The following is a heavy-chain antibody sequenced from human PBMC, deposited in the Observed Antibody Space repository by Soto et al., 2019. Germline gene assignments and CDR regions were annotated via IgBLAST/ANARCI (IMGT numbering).Heavy chain of an antibody. V-gene: IGHV1-8*01. CDR1: GYTFTSYD. CDR3: ARAFSRITIFGVVPSYMDV. CDR2: MNPNSGNT. J-gene: IGHJ6*03. D-gene: IGHD3-3*01. Sequence: ASVKVSCKASGYTFTSYDINWVRQATGQGPEWMGWMNPNSGNTGYAQKFQGRVTMTRNTSISTAYMELSSLRSEDTAVYYCARAFSRITIFGVVPSYMDVWGKGTTVTVSS.